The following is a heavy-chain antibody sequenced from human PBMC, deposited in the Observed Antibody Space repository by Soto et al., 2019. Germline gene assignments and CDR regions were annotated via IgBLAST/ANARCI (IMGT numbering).Heavy chain of an antibody. CDR3: AREGEDIAAAGTHWFDP. Sequence: SETLSLTCTVSGVSVRSGNYYWSWIRQPPGKGLEWIGYIYHSGSTNYNPSLKSRVTLSVDTSKNQFSLKLSSVTAADTAVYYCAREGEDIAAAGTHWFDPWGQGTLVTVSS. D-gene: IGHD6-13*01. J-gene: IGHJ5*02. CDR2: IYHSGST. CDR1: GVSVRSGNYY. V-gene: IGHV4-61*01.